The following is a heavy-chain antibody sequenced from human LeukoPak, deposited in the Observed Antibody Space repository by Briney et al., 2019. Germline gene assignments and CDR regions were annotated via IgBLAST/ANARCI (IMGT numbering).Heavy chain of an antibody. Sequence: PSETLSLTCTVSGGSISSGGYYWSWIRQPPGKGLEWIGYIYHSGSTYYNPSLKSRVTISVDRSKNQFSLKLSSVTAADTAVYYCARDEYTSTSFDPWGQGTLVTVSS. J-gene: IGHJ5*02. CDR1: GGSISSGGYY. CDR3: ARDEYTSTSFDP. D-gene: IGHD6-6*01. CDR2: IYHSGST. V-gene: IGHV4-30-2*01.